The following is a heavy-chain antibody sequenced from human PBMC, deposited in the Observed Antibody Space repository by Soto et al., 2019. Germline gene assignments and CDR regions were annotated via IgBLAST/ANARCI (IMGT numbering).Heavy chain of an antibody. CDR3: AKVVSVASPEYYVDY. CDR2: ISGSGDRT. V-gene: IGHV3-23*01. Sequence: EVQLLESGGGLVQPGGSLRLSCAASGYTFSTYAMSWVRQAPGKGLEWVSGISGSGDRTYYADSVKGRFTISRDNSKNTVYVQENSLRAEDTAVYYCAKVVSVASPEYYVDYWGQGTMVTVSS. J-gene: IGHJ4*02. CDR1: GYTFSTYA. D-gene: IGHD2-15*01.